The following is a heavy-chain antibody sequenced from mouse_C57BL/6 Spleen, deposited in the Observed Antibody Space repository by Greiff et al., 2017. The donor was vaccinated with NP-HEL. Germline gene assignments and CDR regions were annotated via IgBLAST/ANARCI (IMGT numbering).Heavy chain of an antibody. CDR1: GYTFTSYW. CDR2: IHPNSGST. CDR3: AGYDYDGFAY. D-gene: IGHD2-4*01. J-gene: IGHJ3*01. Sequence: VQLQQSGAELVKPGASVKLSCKASGYTFTSYWMHWVKQRPGQGLEWIGMIHPNSGSTNYNEKFKSKATLTVDKSSSTAYMQLSSLTSEDSAVYYCAGYDYDGFAYWGQGTLVTVSA. V-gene: IGHV1-64*01.